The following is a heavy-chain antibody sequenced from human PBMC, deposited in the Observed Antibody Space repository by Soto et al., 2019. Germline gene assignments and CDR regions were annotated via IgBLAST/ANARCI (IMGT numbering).Heavy chain of an antibody. CDR2: IYWHDDK. D-gene: IGHD3-16*01. CDR3: AHRGGATVGLYYFDS. Sequence: SGPTLVNPTPPLTLTCTFSGFSLSTTGVGVGWIRRPPGKALEWLALIYWHDDKRYSPSLKSRLTITKDTPNNQVVLTMTNMDPVDTATYYCAHRGGATVGLYYFDSWGQGALVTVSS. CDR1: GFSLSTTGVG. J-gene: IGHJ4*02. V-gene: IGHV2-5*01.